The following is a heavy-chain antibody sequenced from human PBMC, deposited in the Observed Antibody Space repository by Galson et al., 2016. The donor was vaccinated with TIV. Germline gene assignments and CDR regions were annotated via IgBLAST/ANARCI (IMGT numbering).Heavy chain of an antibody. Sequence: SVKVSCKASGYTFTIHPIHWVRQAHGQSLEWMGRINAANGHTKYSQRFQGRVTITRDTSTTTAYMELSSLRSEDTAVYYCARPPYCGGDCFKYDSWGQGTLVTVSS. CDR2: INAANGHT. D-gene: IGHD2-21*01. J-gene: IGHJ4*02. CDR3: ARPPYCGGDCFKYDS. CDR1: GYTFTIHP. V-gene: IGHV1-3*01.